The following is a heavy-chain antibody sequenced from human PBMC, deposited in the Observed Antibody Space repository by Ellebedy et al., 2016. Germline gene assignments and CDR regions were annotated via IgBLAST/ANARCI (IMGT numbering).Heavy chain of an antibody. CDR2: ISAYNGNT. Sequence: ASVKVSCKASGGTFSSYAISWVRQAPGQGLEWMGWISAYNGNTNYAQKLQGRVTMTTDTSTSTAYMELRSLRSDDTAVYYCARSAPYSSSWYAGDAFDIWGQGTMVTVSS. D-gene: IGHD6-13*01. V-gene: IGHV1-18*01. J-gene: IGHJ3*02. CDR1: GGTFSSYA. CDR3: ARSAPYSSSWYAGDAFDI.